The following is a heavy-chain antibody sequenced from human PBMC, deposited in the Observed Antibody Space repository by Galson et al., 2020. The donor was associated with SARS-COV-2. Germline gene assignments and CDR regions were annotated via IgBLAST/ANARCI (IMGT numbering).Heavy chain of an antibody. CDR2: ISSSGSTT. Sequence: GGSLRLSCAAAGLAFSDFYMTWIRHAPGKGLEWVSYISSSGSTTYYGDSVKGRFTISRDNAKNSLYLQMNSLRVEDTAVYYCARGGTGYRYFDYWGQGTLVTVSS. CDR3: ARGGTGYRYFDY. CDR1: GLAFSDFY. D-gene: IGHD1-1*01. J-gene: IGHJ4*02. V-gene: IGHV3-11*01.